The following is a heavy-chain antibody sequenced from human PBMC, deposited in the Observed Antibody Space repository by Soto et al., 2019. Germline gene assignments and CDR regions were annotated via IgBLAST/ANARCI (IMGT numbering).Heavy chain of an antibody. Sequence: PSETLSLTCSVSGGSISSSSYYWGWIRQPPGKGLEWIGSIYYSGSTYYNPSLKSRVTISVDTSKNQFSLKLSSVTAADTAVYYCARLHTSNEDFWSGYSYYYYGMDVWGQGTTVTVSS. CDR1: GGSISSSSYY. CDR2: IYYSGST. CDR3: ARLHTSNEDFWSGYSYYYYGMDV. J-gene: IGHJ6*02. V-gene: IGHV4-39*01. D-gene: IGHD3-3*01.